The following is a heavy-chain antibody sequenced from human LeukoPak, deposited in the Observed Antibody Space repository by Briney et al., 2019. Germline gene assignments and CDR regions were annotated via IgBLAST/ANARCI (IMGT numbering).Heavy chain of an antibody. CDR2: INRDGSQQ. D-gene: IGHD3-3*01. Sequence: GGSLRLSCAASGFTLNNYWMTWLRQAPGKGLEWVANINRDGSQQHYMDSVQGRFTISRDNANNVLYLQMNSLRAEDTAVYYCARDFTRSSGPIYYDAFDYWGQGTLVTVSS. V-gene: IGHV3-7*01. CDR3: ARDFTRSSGPIYYDAFDY. CDR1: GFTLNNYW. J-gene: IGHJ4*02.